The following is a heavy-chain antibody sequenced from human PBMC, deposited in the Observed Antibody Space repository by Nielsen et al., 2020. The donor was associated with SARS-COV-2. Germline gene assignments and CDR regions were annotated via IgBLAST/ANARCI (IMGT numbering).Heavy chain of an antibody. D-gene: IGHD6-19*01. Sequence: GESLKISCAASGFTFANHWMTWVRQAPGKGLEWVANIKQDGSEKYYVDSVKGRFTISRDNAKNSLYLQMNSLRAEDTAVYYCARDMEAVAGTTWYYGMDVWGQGTTVTVSS. CDR1: GFTFANHW. CDR3: ARDMEAVAGTTWYYGMDV. CDR2: IKQDGSEK. V-gene: IGHV3-7*03. J-gene: IGHJ6*02.